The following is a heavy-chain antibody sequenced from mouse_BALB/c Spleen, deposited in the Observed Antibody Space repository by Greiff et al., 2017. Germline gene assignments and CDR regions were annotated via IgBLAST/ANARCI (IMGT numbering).Heavy chain of an antibody. CDR1: GYSITSDYA. Sequence: EVQGVESGPGLVKPSQSLSLTCTVTGYSITSDYAWNWIRQFPGNKLEWMGYISYSGSTSYNPSLKSRISITRDTSKNQFFLQLNSVTTEDTATYYCAKLGPYFDYWGQGTTLTVSS. D-gene: IGHD4-1*01. CDR3: AKLGPYFDY. V-gene: IGHV3-2*02. J-gene: IGHJ2*01. CDR2: ISYSGST.